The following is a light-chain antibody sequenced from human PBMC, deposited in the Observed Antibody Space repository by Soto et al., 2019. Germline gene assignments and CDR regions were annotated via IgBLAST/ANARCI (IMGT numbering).Light chain of an antibody. V-gene: IGKV3-15*01. CDR1: QSVSSY. CDR2: GAS. J-gene: IGKJ1*01. Sequence: EIVLTHSPATLSLSPGEMATLSCGASQSVSSYLAWYQQKPGQAPRLLIYGASTRATGVPARFSGSGSGTEFTLTITSLQSEDFAVYYCHHFYVCPWTFGQGTKVDIK. CDR3: HHFYVCPWT.